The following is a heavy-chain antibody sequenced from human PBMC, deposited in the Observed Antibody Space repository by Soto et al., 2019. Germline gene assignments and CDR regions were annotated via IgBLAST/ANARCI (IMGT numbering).Heavy chain of an antibody. CDR3: AKGFYYDSSGYFGR. CDR2: ISGGDRT. CDR1: GLPFSSSA. V-gene: IGHV3-23*01. J-gene: IGHJ4*02. D-gene: IGHD3-22*01. Sequence: HPGGSLRLSCAASGLPFSSSAMSWVRKTPGKGLEWVSTISGGDRTYYVGSVLGRLTSSRDNSKNTLHLQMNSLGAEDTAVYYCAKGFYYDSSGYFGRWGQGTLVTVSS.